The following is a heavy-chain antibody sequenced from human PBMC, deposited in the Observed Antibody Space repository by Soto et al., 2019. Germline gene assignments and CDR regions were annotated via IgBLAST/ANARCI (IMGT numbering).Heavy chain of an antibody. CDR2: IHYSGSI. CDR1: GASISSYY. CDR3: ARHSQNGPPLWFGELLS. Sequence: QVQLQESGPGLVKPSETLSLTCTVSGASISSYYWSWIRQPPGKGLDWIGYIHYSGSINYNPSLKSRVIISIDTSKNLFSLNLSSVTAADTAVYYCARHSQNGPPLWFGELLSWGQGTLVTVSS. V-gene: IGHV4-59*01. J-gene: IGHJ4*02. D-gene: IGHD3-10*01.